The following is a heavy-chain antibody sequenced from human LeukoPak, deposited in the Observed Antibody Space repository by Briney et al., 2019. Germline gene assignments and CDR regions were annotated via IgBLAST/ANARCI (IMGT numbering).Heavy chain of an antibody. CDR3: TRVTVRGRSFDY. Sequence: GASVNVSCQASGYTFTSYGISWVRQAPGQGVEWMGWISAYNGNTNYAQKLQGRVTMTTDTSTSTAYMELRSLRSDDTAVYYCTRVTVRGRSFDYWGHGTLVTVSS. D-gene: IGHD2-21*02. V-gene: IGHV1-18*01. CDR2: ISAYNGNT. CDR1: GYTFTSYG. J-gene: IGHJ4*01.